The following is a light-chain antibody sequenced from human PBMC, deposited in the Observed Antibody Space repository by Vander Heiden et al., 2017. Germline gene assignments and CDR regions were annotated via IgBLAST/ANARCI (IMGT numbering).Light chain of an antibody. CDR3: QQYNNWPLT. J-gene: IGKJ4*01. Sequence: EIVMTHSPATLSVSPGERATLSCRASQSVRSNLAWYQQKPGQAPRLLIYGASTRATGIPARFSGSGSGTEFTLTISSLQSEDFAVYYCQQYNNWPLTFGGGTKVEIK. V-gene: IGKV3D-15*01. CDR2: GAS. CDR1: QSVRSN.